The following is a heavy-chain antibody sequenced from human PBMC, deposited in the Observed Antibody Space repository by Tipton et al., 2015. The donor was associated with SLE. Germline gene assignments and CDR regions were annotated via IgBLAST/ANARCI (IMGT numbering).Heavy chain of an antibody. J-gene: IGHJ6*02. CDR3: ARDYGDGGNSEYYYYYGMDV. D-gene: IGHD4-23*01. V-gene: IGHV1-2*06. CDR2: INPNSGGT. CDR1: GYTFTSYY. Sequence: QVQLVQSGAEVKKPGASVKVSCKASGYTFTSYYMHWVRQAPGQGLEWMGRINPNSGGTNYAQKFQGRVTMTRDTSISTAYMELSRLRSDDTAVYYCARDYGDGGNSEYYYYYGMDVWGQGTTVTVSS.